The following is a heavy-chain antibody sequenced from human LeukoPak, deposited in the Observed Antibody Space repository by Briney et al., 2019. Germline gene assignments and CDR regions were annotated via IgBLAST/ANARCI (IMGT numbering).Heavy chain of an antibody. V-gene: IGHV3-21*01. D-gene: IGHD3-22*01. CDR2: ISTSSSYI. CDR3: ARSSGYYKYFFDY. CDR1: GFTFSSYS. J-gene: IGHJ4*02. Sequence: GGSLRLSCAASGFTFSSYSMNWVRQAPGKGLEWVSSISTSSSYIYYADSVKGRFTISRDNAKNSLYLQMNSLRAEDAAVYYCARSSGYYKYFFDYWGLGVLVTVSS.